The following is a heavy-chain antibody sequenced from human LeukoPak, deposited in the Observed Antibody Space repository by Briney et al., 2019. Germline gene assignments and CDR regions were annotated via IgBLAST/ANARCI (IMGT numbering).Heavy chain of an antibody. CDR3: AKRSDYRNFDC. D-gene: IGHD4-11*01. CDR2: ITINGGGT. Sequence: GGSLRLSCAASGITFSSCAMSWVRQAPGRGLEWVPAITINGGGTYYADSVKGRFTISRDNSKNTLYLQMNSLRAEDTAVYYCAKRSDYRNFDCWGQGTLVTVSS. J-gene: IGHJ4*02. V-gene: IGHV3-23*01. CDR1: GITFSSCA.